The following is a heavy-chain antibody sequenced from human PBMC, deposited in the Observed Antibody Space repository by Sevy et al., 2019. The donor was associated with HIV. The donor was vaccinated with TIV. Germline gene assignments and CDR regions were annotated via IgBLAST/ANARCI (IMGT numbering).Heavy chain of an antibody. Sequence: GGSLRLSCAASGFTVSSNYMNWVRQAPGKGLEWVSVIYSGGSTYYADAVKGRFNISRDSSTNKLYLPMNTLRAEETAVYYGERDGTDSVACINGVCYTAHFDYWGQGTLVTVSS. D-gene: IGHD2-8*01. CDR2: IYSGGST. V-gene: IGHV3-53*01. CDR3: ERDGTDSVACINGVCYTAHFDY. CDR1: GFTVSSNY. J-gene: IGHJ4*02.